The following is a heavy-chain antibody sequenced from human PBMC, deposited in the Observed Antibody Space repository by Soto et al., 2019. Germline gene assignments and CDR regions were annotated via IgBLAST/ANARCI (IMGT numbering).Heavy chain of an antibody. V-gene: IGHV3-72*01. CDR1: GLIFSDYH. CDR3: AMLGGWSGGSSGMDV. J-gene: IGHJ6*02. D-gene: IGHD6-19*01. CDR2: IRRKANSYTT. Sequence: EVQLVESGGGLVQPGGSLRLSCAASGLIFSDYHMDWVRQAPGKGLEWVGRIRRKANSYTTEYAASVKGRFTISRDDPKNSLYLQMNSLKSEDTAVYYCAMLGGWSGGSSGMDVWGQGTTVTVSS.